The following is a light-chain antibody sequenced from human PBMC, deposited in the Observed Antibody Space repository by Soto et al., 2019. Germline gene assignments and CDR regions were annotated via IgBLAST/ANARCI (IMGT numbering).Light chain of an antibody. CDR2: LDGSGSY. CDR1: SGHSSYI. CDR3: ETWDSNTWV. Sequence: QLVLTQSSSASASLGSSVKLTCTLSSGHSSYIIAWHQQQPGKAPRYLMKLDGSGSYNKGSGVPDRFSGSSSGADRYLTISSLQFEDEADYYCETWDSNTWVFGGGTKVTVL. V-gene: IGLV4-60*02. J-gene: IGLJ3*02.